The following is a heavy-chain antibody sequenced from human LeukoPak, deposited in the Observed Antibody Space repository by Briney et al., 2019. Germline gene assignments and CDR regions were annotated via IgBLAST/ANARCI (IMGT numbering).Heavy chain of an antibody. D-gene: IGHD2-8*01. J-gene: IGHJ3*02. CDR1: GDSVSGISFY. Sequence: KPSETLSLTCTVSGDSVSGISFYWSWIRQPPGKGLQYIGYIQYSGSTKYNPSLKSRVTISIDTSKKQFSLNLSSVTAADTAVYYCARHRQYDADVFDIWGQGTMVTVSS. CDR2: IQYSGST. V-gene: IGHV4-61*01. CDR3: ARHRQYDADVFDI.